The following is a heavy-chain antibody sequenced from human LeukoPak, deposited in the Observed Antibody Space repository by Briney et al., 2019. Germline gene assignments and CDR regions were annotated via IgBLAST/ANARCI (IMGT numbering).Heavy chain of an antibody. J-gene: IGHJ4*02. V-gene: IGHV3-23*01. CDR3: ARDPGYAIYYFDY. Sequence: GGSLRLSCAASGFTFSPYAMSWVRQAPGKRLEWVSAISGSDDGTYYADSVRGRFTISRDNSKNTLYLQMSSLRAEDTAVYYCARDPGYAIYYFDYWGRDSWSPSPQ. CDR1: GFTFSPYA. CDR2: ISGSDDGT. D-gene: IGHD3-9*01.